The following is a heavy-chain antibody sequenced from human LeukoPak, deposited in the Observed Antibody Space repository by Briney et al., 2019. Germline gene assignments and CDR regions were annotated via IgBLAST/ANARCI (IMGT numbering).Heavy chain of an antibody. V-gene: IGHV4-39*01. CDR3: ARARTAKIAAAGIGWFDP. Sequence: PSETLSLTCTVSGDSITSGTYFWGWIRQPPGKGLEWIGSMSRTGSTYYNPSLKSRVTISIDTSNNQFSLKLSSVTAADTAVYYCARARTAKIAAAGIGWFDPWGQGTLVTVSS. CDR1: GDSITSGTYF. J-gene: IGHJ5*02. D-gene: IGHD6-13*01. CDR2: MSRTGST.